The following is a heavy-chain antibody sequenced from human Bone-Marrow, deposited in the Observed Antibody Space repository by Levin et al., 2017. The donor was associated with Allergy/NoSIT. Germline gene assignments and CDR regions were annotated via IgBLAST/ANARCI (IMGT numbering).Heavy chain of an antibody. V-gene: IGHV4-34*01. CDR1: GGSFSGYY. CDR2: INHSGST. J-gene: IGHJ6*02. D-gene: IGHD2-2*01. CDR3: AGPAEGVPAAMGMDV. Sequence: ASQTLSLTCAVYGGSFSGYYWSWLRQPPGKGLEWVGEINHSGSTNYNPSLKSRVTISVDTSKNQFSLKLSSVTAADTAGYYCAGPAEGVPAAMGMDVWGQGTTVTVSS.